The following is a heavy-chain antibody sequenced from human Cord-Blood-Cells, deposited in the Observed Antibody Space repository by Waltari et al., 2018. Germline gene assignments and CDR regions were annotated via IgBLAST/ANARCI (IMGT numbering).Heavy chain of an antibody. CDR3: ARREEIVVVPAAIEDAFDI. Sequence: QVQLVQSGAEVKKPGASVKVSCKASGYTFTSYGISWVRQAPGPGLEWMGWISAYNGNTNYAQKLQGRVTMTTDTSTSTAYMELRSLRSDDTAVYYCARREEIVVVPAAIEDAFDIWGQGTMVTVSS. D-gene: IGHD2-2*02. J-gene: IGHJ3*02. CDR1: GYTFTSYG. CDR2: ISAYNGNT. V-gene: IGHV1-18*04.